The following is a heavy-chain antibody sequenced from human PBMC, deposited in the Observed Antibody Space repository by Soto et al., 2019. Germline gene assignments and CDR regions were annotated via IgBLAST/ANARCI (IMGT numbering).Heavy chain of an antibody. J-gene: IGHJ5*02. CDR1: GYTFTSYD. Sequence: SVKVSCKASGYTFTSYDINWVRQATGQGLEWMGGIIPIFGTANCAQKFQGRVTITADESTSTAYMELSSLRSEDTAVYYCAREDSGYGIVNWFDPWGQGTLVTVSS. V-gene: IGHV1-69*13. CDR2: IIPIFGTA. D-gene: IGHD5-12*01. CDR3: AREDSGYGIVNWFDP.